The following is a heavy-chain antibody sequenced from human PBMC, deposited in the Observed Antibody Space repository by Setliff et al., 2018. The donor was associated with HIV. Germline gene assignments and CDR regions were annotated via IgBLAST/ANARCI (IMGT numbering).Heavy chain of an antibody. CDR3: VRGLAAAGGYAMDV. CDR2: IKSDGSYT. V-gene: IGHV3-74*01. J-gene: IGHJ6*02. D-gene: IGHD6-13*01. Sequence: GGSLRLSCAASGFTFSPYWMHWVRQAPGKGLVWVSRIKSDGSYTSYADSAKGRFTISRDNAKNTLHPQMNSLRAEDTAVYYCVRGLAAAGGYAMDVWGQGTTVTVSS. CDR1: GFTFSPYW.